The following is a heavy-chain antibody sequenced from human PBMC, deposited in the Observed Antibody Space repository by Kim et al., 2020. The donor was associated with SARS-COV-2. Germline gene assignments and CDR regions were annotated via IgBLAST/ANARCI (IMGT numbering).Heavy chain of an antibody. CDR3: ARDVRQLWSQYYYYGMDV. CDR2: INHSGST. CDR1: GGSFSGYY. D-gene: IGHD5-18*01. J-gene: IGHJ6*02. V-gene: IGHV4-34*01. Sequence: SETLSLTCAVYGGSFSGYYWSWIRQPPGKGLEWIGEINHSGSTNYNPSLKSRVTISVDTSKNQFSLKLSSVTAADTAVYYCARDVRQLWSQYYYYGMDVWGQGTTVTVSS.